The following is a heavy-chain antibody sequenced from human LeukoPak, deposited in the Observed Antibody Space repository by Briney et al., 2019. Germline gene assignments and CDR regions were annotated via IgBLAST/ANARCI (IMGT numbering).Heavy chain of an antibody. CDR3: ARDGVIITGSYYYYGMDV. Sequence: AGGSLRLSCAASGFTFSSYAMHWVRQAPGKGLEWVAVISYDGSNKYYADSVKGRFTISRDNSKDTLYLQMNSLRAEDTAVYYCARDGVIITGSYYYYGMDVWGQGTTVTVSS. V-gene: IGHV3-30*04. CDR1: GFTFSSYA. D-gene: IGHD3-10*01. J-gene: IGHJ6*02. CDR2: ISYDGSNK.